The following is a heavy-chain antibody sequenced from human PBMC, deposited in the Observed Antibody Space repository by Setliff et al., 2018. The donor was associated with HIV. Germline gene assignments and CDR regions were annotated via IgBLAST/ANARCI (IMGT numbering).Heavy chain of an antibody. V-gene: IGHV3-30*02. CDR3: ARVASGYDYGWLDP. J-gene: IGHJ5*02. D-gene: IGHD5-12*01. CDR1: GFTFGNFG. Sequence: GGSLRLSCAASGFTFGNFGMHWVRQAPGKGLEWVAFIRNDESNKQYADSVKGRFTVSRDNAKNTLYLQMNSLRAEDTAVYYCARVASGYDYGWLDPWGQGTLVTVSS. CDR2: IRNDESNK.